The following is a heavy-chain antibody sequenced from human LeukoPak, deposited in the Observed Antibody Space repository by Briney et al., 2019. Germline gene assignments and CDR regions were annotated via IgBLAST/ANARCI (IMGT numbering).Heavy chain of an antibody. D-gene: IGHD6-19*01. CDR3: ARDGRGYSSGWWRY. V-gene: IGHV4-39*07. CDR2: IYYNGHT. CDR1: GGSISGTNYY. Sequence: SETLSLTCTVSGGSISGTNYYWGWIRQPPGKGLEWLGGIYYNGHTYSNPSLESRVTMSVDTSNNQFSLKFSSVTAADTAVYYCARDGRGYSSGWWRYWGQGTLVTVSS. J-gene: IGHJ4*02.